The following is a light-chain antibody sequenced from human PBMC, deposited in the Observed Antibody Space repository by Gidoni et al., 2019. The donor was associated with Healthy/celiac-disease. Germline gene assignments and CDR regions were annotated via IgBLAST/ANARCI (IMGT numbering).Light chain of an antibody. CDR1: SSDVGCYND. CDR3: SSYTSSSIWV. V-gene: IGLV2-14*01. J-gene: IGLJ2*01. Sequence: QSALTQPASVSGSPGQSITISCTGTSSDVGCYNDVSWYQQHPDEAHKLMLYDVSKLPSGVSNRFSGSTASNASFLTISGHQAEDEAYYCCSSYTSSSIWVFGGGTKLTVL. CDR2: DVS.